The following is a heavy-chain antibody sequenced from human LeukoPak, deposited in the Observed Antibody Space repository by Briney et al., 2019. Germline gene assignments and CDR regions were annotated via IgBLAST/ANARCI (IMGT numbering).Heavy chain of an antibody. J-gene: IGHJ4*02. D-gene: IGHD2-15*01. CDR1: GGSISSSSYY. V-gene: IGHV4-39*07. Sequence: PSETLSLTCTVSGGSISSSSYYWGWIRQPPGKGLEWIGSIYYSGSTNYNPSLKSRVTISVDTSKNQFSLKPSSVTAADTAVYYCARARRGYCSGGSCHTEIDYWGQGTLVTVSS. CDR2: IYYSGST. CDR3: ARARRGYCSGGSCHTEIDY.